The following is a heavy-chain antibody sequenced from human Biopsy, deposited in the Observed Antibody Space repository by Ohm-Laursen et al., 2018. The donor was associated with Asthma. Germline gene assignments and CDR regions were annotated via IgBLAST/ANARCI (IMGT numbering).Heavy chain of an antibody. CDR1: GGSINIGDYY. Sequence: SETLSLTCTVSGGSINIGDYYWSWIRQLPVKGLEWIGYIYYGGSTYYNPSLKSRVSISLDTSKNQFSLSLTSVTAADTAVYYCARTTYGDDGFDPWGQGTLVTVSS. J-gene: IGHJ5*02. CDR2: IYYGGST. CDR3: ARTTYGDDGFDP. D-gene: IGHD4-17*01. V-gene: IGHV4-31*03.